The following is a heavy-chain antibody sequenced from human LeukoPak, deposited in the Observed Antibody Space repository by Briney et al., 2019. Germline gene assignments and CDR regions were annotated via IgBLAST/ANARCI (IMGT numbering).Heavy chain of an antibody. CDR3: AKDMTYASGWGIDS. Sequence: PGGSLRLSCAASGFTFDKYAMHWVRQRPGNGLEWVSLISADVGGTHYADSARGRFTISRDNSKNSLYLQMNSLRPEDTALYYCAKDMTYASGWGIDSWGQGTLVTVSS. J-gene: IGHJ4*02. V-gene: IGHV3-43*02. CDR1: GFTFDKYA. D-gene: IGHD6-19*01. CDR2: ISADVGGT.